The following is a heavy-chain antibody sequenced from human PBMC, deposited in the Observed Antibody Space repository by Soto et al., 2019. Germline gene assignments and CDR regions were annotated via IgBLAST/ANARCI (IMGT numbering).Heavy chain of an antibody. D-gene: IGHD3-22*01. CDR2: INAGNGNT. CDR3: ARGDYYDIHDY. J-gene: IGHJ4*02. CDR1: GYTFTSYA. Sequence: QVQLVQSGAEVKKPGASVKVSCKASGYTFTSYAMHWVRQAPGQRLEWMGWINAGNGNTKYSQKFQGRVTIARDTSASTAYMEVSSLRSEDTAVYYCARGDYYDIHDYWGQGTLVTVSS. V-gene: IGHV1-3*01.